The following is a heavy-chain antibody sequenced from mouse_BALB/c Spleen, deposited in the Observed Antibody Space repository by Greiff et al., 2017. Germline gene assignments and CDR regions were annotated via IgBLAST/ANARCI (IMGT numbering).Heavy chain of an antibody. CDR1: GFTFSSFG. CDR2: ISSGSSTI. J-gene: IGHJ1*01. Sequence: EVQLVESGGGLVQPGGSRKLSCAASGFTFSSFGMHWVRQAPEKGLEWVAYISSGSSTIYYADTVKGRFTISRDNPKNTLFLQMTSLRSEDTAMYYCARYYGSSYGPYFDVWGAGTTVTVSS. V-gene: IGHV5-17*02. CDR3: ARYYGSSYGPYFDV. D-gene: IGHD1-1*01.